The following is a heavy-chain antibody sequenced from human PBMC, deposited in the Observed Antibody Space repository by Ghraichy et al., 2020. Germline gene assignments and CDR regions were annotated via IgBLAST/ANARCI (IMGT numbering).Heavy chain of an antibody. CDR3: ARDHDYYDSSGYPADAFDI. J-gene: IGHJ3*02. D-gene: IGHD3-22*01. CDR1: GGSISSYY. Sequence: SETLSLTCTVSGGSISSYYWSWIRQPAGKGLEWIGRIYTSGSTNYNPSLKSRVTMSVDTSKNQFSLKLSSVTAADTAVYYCARDHDYYDSSGYPADAFDIWGQGTMVTVSS. V-gene: IGHV4-4*07. CDR2: IYTSGST.